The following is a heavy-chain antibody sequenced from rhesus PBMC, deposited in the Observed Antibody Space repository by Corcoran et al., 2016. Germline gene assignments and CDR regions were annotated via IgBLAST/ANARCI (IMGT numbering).Heavy chain of an antibody. CDR1: GGSFSGYY. V-gene: IGHV4-165*01. Sequence: QVQLQESGPGLVKPSETLSLTCAVSGGSFSGYYWGWIRQPPGKGLEWIGYISGTSGSTDNNPSLKSRVTISTDTSKNQFSLKLTSVTAADTAVYYCARGRGLDSWGQGVVVTVSS. CDR3: ARGRGLDS. CDR2: ISGTSGST. J-gene: IGHJ6*01.